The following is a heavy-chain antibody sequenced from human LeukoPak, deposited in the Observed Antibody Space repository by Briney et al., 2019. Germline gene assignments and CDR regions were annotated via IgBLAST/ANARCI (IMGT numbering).Heavy chain of an antibody. V-gene: IGHV4-30-4*07. CDR3: ARQFLTAQYFDY. D-gene: IGHD2-21*02. J-gene: IGHJ4*02. CDR2: IYNSGST. Sequence: SETLSLTCAVSGGSISSGGYSYNWIRQPPGKGLEWIGYIYNSGSTSYNPSLKSRVTISVDTSKNQFSLQLTSVTAADTAVYFCARQFLTAQYFDYWGQGNLVTVSS. CDR1: GGSISSGGYS.